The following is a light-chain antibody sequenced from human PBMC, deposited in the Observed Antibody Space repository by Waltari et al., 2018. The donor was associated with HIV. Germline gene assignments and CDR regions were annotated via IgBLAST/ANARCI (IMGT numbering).Light chain of an antibody. Sequence: QSALTQPRSVSGSPGQSVTLSCTRTSSDVGSYNTVSCYQQRPDKAPRLIISHVTERPSGVPDRFSGSKSGNTASLTISGLQAEDEADYHCCSYTASDTWVFGGGTQLTVL. J-gene: IGLJ3*02. CDR3: CSYTASDTWV. CDR2: HVT. V-gene: IGLV2-11*01. CDR1: SSDVGSYNT.